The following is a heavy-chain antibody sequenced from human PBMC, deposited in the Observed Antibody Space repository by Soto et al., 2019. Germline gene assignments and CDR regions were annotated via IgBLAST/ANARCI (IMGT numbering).Heavy chain of an antibody. CDR3: ARGLLLWFGELSRRGGYYYDMDV. D-gene: IGHD3-10*01. V-gene: IGHV4-34*01. CDR1: GGSFSGYQ. Sequence: QVQLQQWGAGLLKPSETLSLTCAVYGGSFSGYQWTWIRQTPGKGLEWIGEINDSGNINYNACLNSRVTMLVDTAKKQMSLKLSSVTAADPSVYYCARGLLLWFGELSRRGGYYYDMDVWGKGTTVTVSS. CDR2: INDSGNI. J-gene: IGHJ6*03.